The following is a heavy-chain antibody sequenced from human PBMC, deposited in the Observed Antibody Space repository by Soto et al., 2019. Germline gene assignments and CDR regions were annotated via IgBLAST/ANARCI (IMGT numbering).Heavy chain of an antibody. D-gene: IGHD6-13*01. J-gene: IGHJ4*02. V-gene: IGHV1-58*02. CDR2: IVVGSGNT. CDR3: ARDPGAAGTDY. CDR1: GFTFTSSA. Sequence: SVKVSCKASGFTFTSSAIQWMRQARGQRLEWIGWIVVGSGNTNYAQKFQGRVTITADKSTSTAYMELSSLRSEDTAVYYCARDPGAAGTDYWGQGTLVTVSS.